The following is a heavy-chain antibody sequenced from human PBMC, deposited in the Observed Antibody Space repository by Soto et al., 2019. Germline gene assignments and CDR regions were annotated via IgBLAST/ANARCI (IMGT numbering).Heavy chain of an antibody. CDR1: GGTFRTHG. CDR2: IIPMFGSA. V-gene: IGHV1-69*01. CDR3: AGYSSGWYNFDD. J-gene: IGHJ4*02. Sequence: QVQLVQSGADVRKPGSSVKVSCKASGGTFRTHGISWVRQAPGQGLEWMGGIIPMFGSANYAQKFQGRVTITADESTSTAYMELRRLRYADTAVYYCAGYSSGWYNFDDWGQGTLVTVS. D-gene: IGHD6-19*01.